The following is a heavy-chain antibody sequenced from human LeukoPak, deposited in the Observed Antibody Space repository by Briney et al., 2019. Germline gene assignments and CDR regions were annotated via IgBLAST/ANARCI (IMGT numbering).Heavy chain of an antibody. CDR1: GFTFGDYA. J-gene: IGHJ4*02. D-gene: IGHD3-10*01. V-gene: IGHV3-49*04. Sequence: PGGSLSLSCTTSGFTFGDYAMSWVRQAPGKGLEWVGLIRSQGYGGTTQYAASVKGRFTISRDDSKSIAYLQMNSLKTEDTAVYYCTRVSRSGSYSDFWGQGTLVTVSS. CDR3: TRVSRSGSYSDF. CDR2: IRSQGYGGTT.